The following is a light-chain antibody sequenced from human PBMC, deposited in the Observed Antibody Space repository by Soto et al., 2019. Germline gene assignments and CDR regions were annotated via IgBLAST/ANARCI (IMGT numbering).Light chain of an antibody. CDR2: KAS. CDR1: QSISSW. V-gene: IGKV1-5*03. CDR3: QRYNSSPTT. J-gene: IGKJ1*01. Sequence: DIPMTQSPSTLSASVGDRVTITCRASQSISSWLAWYQQKPGKAPKLLIYKASSLESGVPSRFSGSGSGTEFTLTISSRQPDDFATYYCQRYNSSPTTFGQGTKVEIK.